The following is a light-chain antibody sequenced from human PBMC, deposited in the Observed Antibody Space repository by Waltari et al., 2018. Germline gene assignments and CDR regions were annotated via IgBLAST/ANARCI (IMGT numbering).Light chain of an antibody. CDR1: SRDVGSYNL. Sequence: QSALTQPASVSGSPGQSITISCTGSSRDVGSYNLVSWYQQHPDKAPKRIIYEVTKRPYEGSTRFAGSKSGKTASLTISGLQAEDEADYYCCSYAGSTTWVFGGGTKLTVL. CDR3: CSYAGSTTWV. J-gene: IGLJ3*02. V-gene: IGLV2-23*02. CDR2: EVT.